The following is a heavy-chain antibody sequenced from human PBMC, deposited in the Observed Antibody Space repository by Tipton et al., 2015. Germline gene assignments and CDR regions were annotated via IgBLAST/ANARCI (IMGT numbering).Heavy chain of an antibody. CDR2: IWYDASKK. J-gene: IGHJ4*02. CDR1: GFTFSNYG. CDR3: AREGGAAGGSFDY. D-gene: IGHD6-13*01. V-gene: IGHV3-33*01. Sequence: SLRLSCAASGFTFSNYGMHWVRQAPGKGLEWVAIIWYDASKKYYTESVKGRFTISRDNSKNTVFLQVSSLRAGDTAVYYCAREGGAAGGSFDYWGQGILVTVSS.